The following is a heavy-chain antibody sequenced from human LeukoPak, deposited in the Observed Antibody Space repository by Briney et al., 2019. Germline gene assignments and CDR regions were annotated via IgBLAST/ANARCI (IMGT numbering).Heavy chain of an antibody. CDR2: ISAYNGNT. CDR1: GYTFTSYG. CDR3: ARDGLTTVVTPDWFDP. Sequence: ASVKVSCKASGYTFTSYGISWVRQAPGQGLEWMGWISAYNGNTNYAQTLQGRVTMTTDTSTSTAYMELRSLRSDDTAVYYCARDGLTTVVTPDWFDPWGQGTLVTVSS. V-gene: IGHV1-18*01. D-gene: IGHD4-23*01. J-gene: IGHJ5*02.